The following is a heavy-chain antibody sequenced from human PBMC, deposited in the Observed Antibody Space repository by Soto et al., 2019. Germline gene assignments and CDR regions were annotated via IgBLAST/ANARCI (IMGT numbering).Heavy chain of an antibody. CDR1: GFTFSNYY. Sequence: QVRLVQSGAEVKKPGASVKVSCEASGFTFSNYYMHWIRQAPGQGLEWMGIINPSGDSTTFAQRFQGRVTMTRDTSTSTVYMDLSSLTFEDTAVYYCTRGAYVEKFEGLIFDTWGQGTLVTVSS. CDR2: INPSGDST. D-gene: IGHD3-16*01. V-gene: IGHV1-46*01. J-gene: IGHJ5*02. CDR3: TRGAYVEKFEGLIFDT.